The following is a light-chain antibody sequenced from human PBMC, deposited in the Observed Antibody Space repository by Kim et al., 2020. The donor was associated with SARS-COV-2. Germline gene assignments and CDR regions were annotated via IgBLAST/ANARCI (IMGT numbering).Light chain of an antibody. Sequence: GQAITISCTGNSSDVGGYNYVSCYQQHPGKAPKLMIHDVTNRPSGVSDRFSGSKSGNTASLTISGLQTEDAADYYCSSYTRTTTLVFGGGTQLTVL. CDR3: SSYTRTTTLV. V-gene: IGLV2-14*03. J-gene: IGLJ2*01. CDR2: DVT. CDR1: SSDVGGYNY.